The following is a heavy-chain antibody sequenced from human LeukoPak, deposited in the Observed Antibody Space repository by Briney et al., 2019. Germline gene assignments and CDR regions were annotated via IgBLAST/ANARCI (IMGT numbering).Heavy chain of an antibody. CDR3: ARFAMVRGITFYYYGMDV. V-gene: IGHV3-64*01. CDR2: ISSNGGST. D-gene: IGHD3-10*01. J-gene: IGHJ6*02. CDR1: GFTFSSYA. Sequence: GGSLRLSCAASGFTFSSYAMHWVRQAPGKGLEYVSAISSNGGSTYYANSVKGRFTISRDNSKNTLYLQMGSLRAEDMAVYYCARFAMVRGITFYYYGMDVWGQGTTVTVSS.